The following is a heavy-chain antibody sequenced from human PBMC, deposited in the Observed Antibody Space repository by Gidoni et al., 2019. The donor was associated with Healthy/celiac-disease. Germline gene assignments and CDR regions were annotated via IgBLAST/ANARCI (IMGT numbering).Heavy chain of an antibody. CDR3: ARAGYCSSTSCYPEYFQH. CDR1: GFSLSTSGVG. V-gene: IGHV2-5*01. Sequence: QITLKESGPTLVKPTQTLTLTCTFSGFSLSTSGVGVGWIRQPPGKALEWLALIYWNDDKRYSPSLKSRLTITKDTSKNQVVLTMTNMDPVDTATYYCARAGYCSSTSCYPEYFQHWGQGTLVTVSS. D-gene: IGHD2-2*03. CDR2: IYWNDDK. J-gene: IGHJ1*01.